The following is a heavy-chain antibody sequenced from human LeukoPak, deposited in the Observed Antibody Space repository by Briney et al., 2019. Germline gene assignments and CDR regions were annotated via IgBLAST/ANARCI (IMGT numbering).Heavy chain of an antibody. CDR1: GFTFSSYS. CDR3: ARADYDSSGYSKPFDY. D-gene: IGHD3-22*01. CDR2: ISSSSSYI. J-gene: IGHJ4*02. V-gene: IGHV3-21*01. Sequence: GGSLRLSCAASGFTFSSYSMNWVRQAPGKGLEWVSSISSSSSYIYYADSVKGRFTISRDNAKNSLYLQMNSLRAEDTAVYYCARADYDSSGYSKPFDYCGQGTMVTLSS.